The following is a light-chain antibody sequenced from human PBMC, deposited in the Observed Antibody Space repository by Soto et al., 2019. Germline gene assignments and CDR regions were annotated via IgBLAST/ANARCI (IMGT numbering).Light chain of an antibody. Sequence: DIQMTQSPSSVSASVGDRVTITCRASQTLSNYLTWFQQKPGKAPKVLIYGASTLQSGVPSRFSGSGSGAEFTLTISSLQPDDFATYYCQQYNSYPWTFGQGTKVDIK. J-gene: IGKJ1*01. CDR2: GAS. V-gene: IGKV1-16*01. CDR1: QTLSNY. CDR3: QQYNSYPWT.